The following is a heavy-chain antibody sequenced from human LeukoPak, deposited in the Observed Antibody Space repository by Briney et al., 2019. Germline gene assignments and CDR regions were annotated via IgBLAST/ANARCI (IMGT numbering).Heavy chain of an antibody. Sequence: SETLSLTCAVYGGSFSGYYWSWIRQPPGKGLEWIGEINHSGSTNYNPSLKSRVTISVDTSKNQFSLKLSSVTAADTAVYYCARDRFYGDHLYYFDYWGQGTLVTVSS. CDR1: GGSFSGYY. J-gene: IGHJ4*02. D-gene: IGHD4-17*01. CDR3: ARDRFYGDHLYYFDY. V-gene: IGHV4-34*01. CDR2: INHSGST.